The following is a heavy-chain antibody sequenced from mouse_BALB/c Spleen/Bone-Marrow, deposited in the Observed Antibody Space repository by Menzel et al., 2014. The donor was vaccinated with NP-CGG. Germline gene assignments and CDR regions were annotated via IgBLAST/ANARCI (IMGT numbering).Heavy chain of an antibody. J-gene: IGHJ1*01. CDR2: IDPANGNT. D-gene: IGHD2-14*01. V-gene: IGHV14-3*02. Sequence: VQLQQSGAELVQPGASVKLSCTASGFNIKDTYMHWVKQRPEQGLEWIGRIDPANGNTKYDPKFQGKATITADTSSNTAYLQLSSLTSEDTAVYYCASYRYGWYFDVWGAGTRSPSPQ. CDR3: ASYRYGWYFDV. CDR1: GFNIKDTY.